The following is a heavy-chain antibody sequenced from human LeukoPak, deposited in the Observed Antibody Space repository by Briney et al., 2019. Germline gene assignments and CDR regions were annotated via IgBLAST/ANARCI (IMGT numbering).Heavy chain of an antibody. CDR1: GGSFSGYY. D-gene: IGHD3-10*01. Sequence: PSETLSLTCAVYGGSFSGYYWSWIRQPPGKGLEWIGGINHSGRTNYNPSLKSRVTISVDTSKNQFSLKLTSVTAADTAIYYRARGVGFVKIDYWGQGTLVTVSS. V-gene: IGHV4-34*01. CDR2: INHSGRT. J-gene: IGHJ4*02. CDR3: ARGVGFVKIDY.